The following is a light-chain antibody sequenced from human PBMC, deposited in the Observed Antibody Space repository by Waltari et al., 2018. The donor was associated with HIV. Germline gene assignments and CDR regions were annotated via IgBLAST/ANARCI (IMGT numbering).Light chain of an antibody. V-gene: IGKV3-20*01. CDR1: QSVDSGQ. CDR2: GAS. Sequence: EIVLTQSPGTLSLSPGDSATLSCTTSQSVDSGQLAWYQHKPGQAPRLLIHGASDRATGVPDRFSAWGSGTNFTLAISGLETEDFAVYYCQQYGGSPLFTFGPGT. J-gene: IGKJ3*01. CDR3: QQYGGSPLFT.